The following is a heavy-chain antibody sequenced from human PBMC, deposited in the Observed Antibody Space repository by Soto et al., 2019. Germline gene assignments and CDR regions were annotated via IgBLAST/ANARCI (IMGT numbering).Heavy chain of an antibody. D-gene: IGHD3-3*01. Sequence: QVQLQQWGAGLLKPSETLSLTCAVYGGSFSGYYWSWIRQPPGKGLEWIGEINHSGSTNYNPSLKSRVTISVDTSKNQFALKLSSVTAADTAVYYCARVRYYDFWSFYWYFDLWGRGTLVTVSS. CDR2: INHSGST. J-gene: IGHJ2*01. CDR3: ARVRYYDFWSFYWYFDL. CDR1: GGSFSGYY. V-gene: IGHV4-34*01.